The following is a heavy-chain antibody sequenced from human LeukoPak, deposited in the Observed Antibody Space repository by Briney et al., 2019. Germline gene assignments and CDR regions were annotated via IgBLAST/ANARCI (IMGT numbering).Heavy chain of an antibody. Sequence: SETLSLTCTVSGYSISSGYYWGWIRQPPGKGLEWIGSIYHSGSTYYNPSLKSRVTISVDTSKNQFSLKLSSVTAAGTAVYYCAREDRGYSSSWDHYYFDYWGQGTLVTVSS. CDR1: GYSISSGYY. CDR3: AREDRGYSSSWDHYYFDY. D-gene: IGHD6-13*01. CDR2: IYHSGST. J-gene: IGHJ4*02. V-gene: IGHV4-38-2*02.